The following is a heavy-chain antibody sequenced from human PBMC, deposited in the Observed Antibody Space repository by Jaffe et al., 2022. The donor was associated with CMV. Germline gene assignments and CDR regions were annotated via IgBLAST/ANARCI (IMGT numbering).Heavy chain of an antibody. CDR1: GGSISTNSYY. CDR2: IFYSGNT. J-gene: IGHJ1*01. V-gene: IGHV4-39*01. Sequence: QLLLQESGPGLVKPSETLSLTCTVSGGSISTNSYYWGWIRQPPGEGLEWIANIFYSGNTYYSPSLKSRVTVSVDTSKNQFSLRLSSVTAADTAVYYCASSYYYDTSAYRNFHHWGQGTLVTVSS. CDR3: ASSYYYDTSAYRNFHH. D-gene: IGHD3-22*01.